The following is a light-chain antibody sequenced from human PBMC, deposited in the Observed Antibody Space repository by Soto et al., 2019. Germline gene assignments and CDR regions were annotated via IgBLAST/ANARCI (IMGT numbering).Light chain of an antibody. CDR3: QQYNSYPYT. J-gene: IGKJ2*01. V-gene: IGKV1-5*03. CDR1: ENISGW. Sequence: DIQMTQSPSTLSASVGDRVIITCRASENISGWLAWYQQKPGRAPNPLIYKASSLASWVPSRFSGSGSGTEFILTISSLQPDDFATYYCQQYNSYPYTFGQGTKLEIK. CDR2: KAS.